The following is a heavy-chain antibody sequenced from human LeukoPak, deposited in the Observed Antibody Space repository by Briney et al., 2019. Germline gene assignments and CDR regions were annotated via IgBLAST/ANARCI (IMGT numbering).Heavy chain of an antibody. CDR2: ISSSSSYI. D-gene: IGHD2-15*01. CDR1: GFTFSSYS. V-gene: IGHV3-21*01. J-gene: IGHJ6*02. CDR3: ARDYEYCSGGSCPTRSSGGMDV. Sequence: PGGSLRLSCAASGFTFSSYSMNWVRQAPGKGLEWVSSISSSSSYIYYADSVKGRFTISRDNAKNSLYLQMNSLRAEDTAVYYCARDYEYCSGGSCPTRSSGGMDVWGQGTTVTVSS.